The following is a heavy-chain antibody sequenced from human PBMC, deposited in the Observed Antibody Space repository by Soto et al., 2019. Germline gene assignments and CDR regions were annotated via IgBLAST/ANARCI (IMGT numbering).Heavy chain of an antibody. CDR2: ISPDGSTT. V-gene: IGHV3-74*01. Sequence: GGSLRLSCAASGFSFSHYWMHWVRQAPGKGLVWVSRISPDGSTTTYADSVKGRFAISRDNAKGTLYLQMNSLTVEDGAVYYCADSWLPTSYWGPGTLVTVSS. CDR3: ADSWLPTSY. D-gene: IGHD3-10*01. CDR1: GFSFSHYW. J-gene: IGHJ4*02.